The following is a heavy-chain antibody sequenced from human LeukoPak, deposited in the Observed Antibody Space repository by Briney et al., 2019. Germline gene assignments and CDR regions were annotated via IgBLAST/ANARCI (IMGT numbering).Heavy chain of an antibody. CDR3: AKDIGSYYDY. J-gene: IGHJ4*02. D-gene: IGHD3-10*01. CDR2: IQYDGSKK. V-gene: IGHV3-30*02. Sequence: GGSLRLSCVASGFTFSSNGMHWVRQAPGKVLEWVTFIQYDGSKKYYADSVKGRFTISRDNSKNTLYLEMNSLRAEDTAVYYCAKDIGSYYDYWGQGILVTVSS. CDR1: GFTFSSNG.